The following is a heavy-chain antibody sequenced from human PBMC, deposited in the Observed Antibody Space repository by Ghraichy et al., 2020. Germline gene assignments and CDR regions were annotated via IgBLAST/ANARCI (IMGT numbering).Heavy chain of an antibody. CDR3: AKQNWNYWYFDL. J-gene: IGHJ2*01. CDR1: GFTFSSYA. CDR2: ISGSGGST. D-gene: IGHD1-1*01. V-gene: IGHV3-23*01. Sequence: GESLNISCAASGFTFSSYAMSWVRQAPGKGLEWVSAISGSGGSTYYADSVKGRFTISRDNSKNTLYLQMNSLRAEDTAVYYCAKQNWNYWYFDLWGRGTLVTVSS.